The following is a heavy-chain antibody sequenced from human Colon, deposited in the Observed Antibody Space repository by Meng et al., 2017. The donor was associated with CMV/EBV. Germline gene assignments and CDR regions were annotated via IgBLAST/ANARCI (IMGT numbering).Heavy chain of an antibody. CDR1: GFAFSSYG. D-gene: IGHD3-16*02. CDR2: IRYDGSIK. J-gene: IGHJ4*02. CDR3: AKGGGSYRAEY. Sequence: GESLKISCAASGFAFSSYGLHWVRQAPGKGLQWVASIRYDGSIKYYEDSVMGRFTISRDDSKNTMYLQMNRLRPEDTALYYCAKGGGSYRAEYWGQGTLVTVSS. V-gene: IGHV3-30*02.